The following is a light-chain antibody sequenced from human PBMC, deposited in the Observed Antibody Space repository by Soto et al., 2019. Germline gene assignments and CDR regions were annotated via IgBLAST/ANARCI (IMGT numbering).Light chain of an antibody. CDR2: GAS. Sequence: IQLTQSPSSLSASVGDRVTITCRASQGISSFLAWYQQKPGIAPKLLVYGASTLKSGVPSSFSGSGSGTDFTITIGSLQPEDFATYYCQQLNSFPIPFGPGTKVDI. J-gene: IGKJ3*01. CDR3: QQLNSFPIP. V-gene: IGKV1-9*01. CDR1: QGISSF.